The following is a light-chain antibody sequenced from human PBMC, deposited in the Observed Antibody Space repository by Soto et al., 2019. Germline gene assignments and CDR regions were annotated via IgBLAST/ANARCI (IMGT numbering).Light chain of an antibody. V-gene: IGLV2-14*01. CDR1: SSEIGGYNY. CDR2: EVS. Sequence: QSALTQPASVSGSHGQSITIYCSGTSSEIGGYNYVSCYQQHPGKAPKLMIYEVSNRPSGVSNRFSGSKSGNTASLTISGLQAEDEADYYCSSHTSSSTLVFGGGTMLTVL. CDR3: SSHTSSSTLV. J-gene: IGLJ2*01.